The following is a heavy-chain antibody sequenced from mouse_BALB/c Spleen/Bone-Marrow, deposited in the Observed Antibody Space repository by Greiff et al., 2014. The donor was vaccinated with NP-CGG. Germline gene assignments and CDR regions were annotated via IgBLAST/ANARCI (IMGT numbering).Heavy chain of an antibody. Sequence: EVQVVESGGGLIQPGDSLRLSCATSGFTFSDFYMEWVRQPPGKRLEWIAASRNKAKYYTTDYSASVKGRFIVSRDTSQSVLYLQMNALRAEDTAIYYCARDVGYGNYFVYWGQGTLVTVSA. CDR1: GFTFSDFY. D-gene: IGHD2-10*02. CDR3: ARDVGYGNYFVY. CDR2: SRNKAKYYTT. J-gene: IGHJ3*01. V-gene: IGHV7-1*02.